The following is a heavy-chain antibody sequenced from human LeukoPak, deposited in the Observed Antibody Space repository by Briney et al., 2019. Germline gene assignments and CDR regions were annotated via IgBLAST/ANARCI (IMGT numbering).Heavy chain of an antibody. CDR3: AKDLTELTLALNC. Sequence: GGSLRLSCATSGFTFSDYYMNWIRQAPGKGLEWVAYIGGDTSRTNYADSVKGRFTISRDNSKNTLYLQMNSLRVEGMAVYYCAKDLTELTLALNCWGQGTLVTVSS. J-gene: IGHJ4*02. D-gene: IGHD3-9*01. CDR1: GFTFSDYY. V-gene: IGHV3-11*06. CDR2: IGGDTSRT.